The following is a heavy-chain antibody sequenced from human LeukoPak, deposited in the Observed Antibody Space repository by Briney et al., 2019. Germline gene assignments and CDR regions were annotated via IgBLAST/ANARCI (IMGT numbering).Heavy chain of an antibody. J-gene: IGHJ4*02. CDR2: IYTSGST. Sequence: PSETLSLTCTVSGGSISSGSYYWSWLRQPAGKGLEWIGRIYTSGSTNYNPSLKSRVTILVDTSKNQFSLKLSSVTAADTPVYYCARAATTVTRNYFDYWGQGTLVTVSS. CDR3: ARAATTVTRNYFDY. V-gene: IGHV4-61*02. D-gene: IGHD4-17*01. CDR1: GGSISSGSYY.